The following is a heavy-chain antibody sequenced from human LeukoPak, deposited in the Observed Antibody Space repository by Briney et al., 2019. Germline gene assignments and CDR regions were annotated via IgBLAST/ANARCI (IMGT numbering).Heavy chain of an antibody. D-gene: IGHD5-12*01. V-gene: IGHV3-23*01. CDR2: ISYSGGNT. CDR1: GFTFSSYG. CDR3: ARNENSGWGYFDY. J-gene: IGHJ4*02. Sequence: PGGSLRLSCAASGFTFSSYGMHWVRQALGRGLEWVSTISYSGGNTYYADPVKGRFTISRDNSKNTLYLQMNSLRAEDTAVYYCARNENSGWGYFDYWGQGTLVTVSS.